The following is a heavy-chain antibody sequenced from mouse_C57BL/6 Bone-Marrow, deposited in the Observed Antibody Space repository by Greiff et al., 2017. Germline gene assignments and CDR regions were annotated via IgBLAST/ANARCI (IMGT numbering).Heavy chain of an antibody. J-gene: IGHJ1*03. CDR2: IDPEDGET. CDR1: GYTFTSYW. V-gene: IGHV14-2*01. D-gene: IGHD1-1*01. Sequence: VQLQQSGAELAKPGASVKLSCKASGYTFTSYWMHWVKQRTEQGLEWIGRIDPEDGETKYAPKFQGKATITADTSSNTAYLQLRSLTSEDTAVYYCARVYYYGSSYDWYFDVWGTGTTVTVSS. CDR3: ARVYYYGSSYDWYFDV.